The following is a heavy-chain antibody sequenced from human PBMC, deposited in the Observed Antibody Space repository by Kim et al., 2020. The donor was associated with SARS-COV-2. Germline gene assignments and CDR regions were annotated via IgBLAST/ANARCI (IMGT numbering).Heavy chain of an antibody. V-gene: IGHV3-23*01. J-gene: IGHJ4*02. D-gene: IGHD2-21*02. CDR3: AKGDIVVVTAGTDY. Sequence: SVQCRLTMTRDNTKTTLYLQMNSLRAEDTAVYYCAKGDIVVVTAGTDYWGQGTLVTVSS.